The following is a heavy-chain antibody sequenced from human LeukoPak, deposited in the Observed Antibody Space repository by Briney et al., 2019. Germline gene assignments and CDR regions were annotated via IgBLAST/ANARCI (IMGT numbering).Heavy chain of an antibody. CDR1: GFTFSTYG. J-gene: IGHJ3*01. Sequence: PGGSLRLSCAASGFTFSTYGMHWVRQAPGKGLEWVAVISYDGSNEYYADSVKGRFTISRDNSKNTLYLQMNSLRDEDTAVYYCARAPVGLNADAFDVWGQGTMVTVSS. CDR2: ISYDGSNE. CDR3: ARAPVGLNADAFDV. V-gene: IGHV3-30*03. D-gene: IGHD1-26*01.